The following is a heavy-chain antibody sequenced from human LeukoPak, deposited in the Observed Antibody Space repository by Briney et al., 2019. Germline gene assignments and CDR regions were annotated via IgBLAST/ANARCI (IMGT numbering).Heavy chain of an antibody. CDR1: GFTFSSYG. V-gene: IGHV3-30*18. D-gene: IGHD5-12*01. CDR2: ISYDGSNK. J-gene: IGHJ4*02. CDR3: AKDVWLRLYYFDY. Sequence: GRSLRLSCAASGFTFSSYGMHWVRQAPGKGLEWVAVISYDGSNKYYADSVKGRFTISRDNSKNTLYLQMNSLRAEDTAVYYCAKDVWLRLYYFDYWGQGTLVTVSS.